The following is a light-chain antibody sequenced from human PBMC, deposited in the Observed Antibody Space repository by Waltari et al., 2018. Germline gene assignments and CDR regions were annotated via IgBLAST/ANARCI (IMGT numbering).Light chain of an antibody. CDR2: SAT. V-gene: IGKV1-39*01. CDR3: QQGYSTPYT. J-gene: IGKJ4*01. Sequence: IQMTQSPSPLSASIGQRVPITCRASQSISNYLNWYQHKLGKAPQFLIDSATNLNSGVPSRFSSSGSGTEFTLTISSLQPEDFATYYCQQGYSTPYTFGGGTKVEIK. CDR1: QSISNY.